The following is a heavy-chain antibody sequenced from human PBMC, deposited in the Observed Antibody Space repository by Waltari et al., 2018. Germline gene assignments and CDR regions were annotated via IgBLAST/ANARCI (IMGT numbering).Heavy chain of an antibody. Sequence: QVQLVQSGAEVKKPGASVKVSCKASGYTFTGYYMHWVRQAPGQGLEWMGWINPNSGGTNYAQKFQGWVTMTRDTSISTAYMELSRRRSDDTAVYYCARDSIASEAYYYGMDVWGQGTTVTVSS. CDR1: GYTFTGYY. CDR3: ARDSIASEAYYYGMDV. J-gene: IGHJ6*02. CDR2: INPNSGGT. V-gene: IGHV1-2*04. D-gene: IGHD6-13*01.